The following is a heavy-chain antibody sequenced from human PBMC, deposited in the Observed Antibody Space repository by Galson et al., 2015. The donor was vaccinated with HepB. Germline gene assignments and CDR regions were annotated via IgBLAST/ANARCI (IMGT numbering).Heavy chain of an antibody. D-gene: IGHD6-13*01. CDR1: GYTFTSYG. Sequence: SVKVSCKASGYTFTSYGISWVRQAPGQGLEWMGWISAYNGNTNYAQKLQGRVTMTTDTSTSTAYMELRSLRSDDTAVYYCARHSMDSSSWATFDYWGQGTLVTVSS. V-gene: IGHV1-18*04. CDR3: ARHSMDSSSWATFDY. CDR2: ISAYNGNT. J-gene: IGHJ4*02.